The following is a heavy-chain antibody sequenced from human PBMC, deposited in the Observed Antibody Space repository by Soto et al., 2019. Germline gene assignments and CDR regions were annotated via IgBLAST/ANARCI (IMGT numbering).Heavy chain of an antibody. J-gene: IGHJ4*02. CDR2: INHSGGT. V-gene: IGHV4-34*01. CDR3: ARTGAATSLSFFDY. CDR1: GGSFSGYY. Sequence: SETLSLTCAVYGGSFSGYYWSWIRQPPGKGLQWIGEINHSGGTNYNPSLKSRVTISVDTSKNQFFLKLTSVTAADTAVYYCARTGAATSLSFFDYWGQGTRVTVSA. D-gene: IGHD5-12*01.